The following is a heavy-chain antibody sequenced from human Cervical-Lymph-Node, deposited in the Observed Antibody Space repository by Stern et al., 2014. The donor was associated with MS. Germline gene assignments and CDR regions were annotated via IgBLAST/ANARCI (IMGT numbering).Heavy chain of an antibody. D-gene: IGHD1-1*01. CDR2: ITNGGST. CDR3: ARDTSSPERSDW. V-gene: IGHV3-53*01. CDR1: GFTVSRDY. Sequence: EVQLVESGGGVIQPGGSLRLSCTASGFTVSRDYMTWVRQAPGKGLEWVSLITNGGSTVYTDSVKGRFTISRDDSKNTVYLHMTSLRAEDTAMYYCARDTSSPERSDWWGQGTLVTVSS. J-gene: IGHJ4*02.